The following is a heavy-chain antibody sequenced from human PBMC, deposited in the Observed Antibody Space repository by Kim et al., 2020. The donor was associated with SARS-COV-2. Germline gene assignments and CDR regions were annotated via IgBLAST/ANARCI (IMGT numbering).Heavy chain of an antibody. V-gene: IGHV5-10-1*01. J-gene: IGHJ6*02. CDR3: AKDDYGGPVSTYGMDV. CDR1: GYRFTSYR. Sequence: GESLKISCKGSGYRFTSYRISWVRQMPGKGLEWMGRIDPSDSYTKYSPSFQGHVTMSSDKSISTAYLQWSSLKASDTAMYYCAKDDYGGPVSTYGMDVWGQGTTVTVSS. D-gene: IGHD4-17*01. CDR2: IDPSDSYT.